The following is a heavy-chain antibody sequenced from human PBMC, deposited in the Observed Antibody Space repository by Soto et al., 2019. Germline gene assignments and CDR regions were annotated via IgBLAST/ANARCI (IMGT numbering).Heavy chain of an antibody. J-gene: IGHJ6*03. CDR1: GGTFSSYT. CDR3: ARDLSCTIFGVNYYYMVV. D-gene: IGHD3-3*01. CDR2: IIPILGIA. V-gene: IGHV1-69*04. Sequence: SVKVSCKASGGTFSSYTISWVRQAPGQGLEWMGRIIPILGIATYAQKFQGRVTITADKSTSTAYMELSSLRSEDTAVYYCARDLSCTIFGVNYYYMVVWGKGTTVNVFS.